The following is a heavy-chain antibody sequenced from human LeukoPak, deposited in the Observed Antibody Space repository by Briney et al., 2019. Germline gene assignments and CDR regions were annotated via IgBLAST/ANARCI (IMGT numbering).Heavy chain of an antibody. CDR3: ARGLYSSGWYGDYYFDY. Sequence: SETLSLTCAVYGGSFSGYYWSWIRQPPGKGLEWIGEINHSGSTNYNPSLKSRVTISVDTSKNQFSLKLSSVTAADMAVYYCARGLYSSGWYGDYYFDYWGQGTLVTVSS. CDR2: INHSGST. V-gene: IGHV4-34*01. CDR1: GGSFSGYY. J-gene: IGHJ4*02. D-gene: IGHD6-19*01.